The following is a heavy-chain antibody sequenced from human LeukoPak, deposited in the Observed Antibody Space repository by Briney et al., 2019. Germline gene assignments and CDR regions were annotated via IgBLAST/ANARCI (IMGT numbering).Heavy chain of an antibody. Sequence: ASVKVSCKASGFTFSNSAVQWVRQARGQRLEWIGWIVVGSGNTNYAQKFQERVTITRDMSTSTAYMELSSLRSEDTAVYYCTSDPTFYSGRYCFDYWGQGTLVTVSS. V-gene: IGHV1-58*01. J-gene: IGHJ4*02. D-gene: IGHD1-26*01. CDR2: IVVGSGNT. CDR3: TSDPTFYSGRYCFDY. CDR1: GFTFSNSA.